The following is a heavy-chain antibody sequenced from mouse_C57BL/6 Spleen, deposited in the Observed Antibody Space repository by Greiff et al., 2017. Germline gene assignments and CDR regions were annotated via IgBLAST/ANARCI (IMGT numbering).Heavy chain of an antibody. CDR1: GYSFTDYN. J-gene: IGHJ2*01. Sequence: VQLQQSGPELVKPGASVKISCKASGYSFTDYNMNWVKQSNGKSLEWIGIINPNYGTTSYNQKFKGKATLTVDQSSSTAYMQLNSLTSEDSAIYYCAKGYDYLYYFDYWGQGTTLTLAS. D-gene: IGHD2-4*01. V-gene: IGHV1-39*01. CDR3: AKGYDYLYYFDY. CDR2: INPNYGTT.